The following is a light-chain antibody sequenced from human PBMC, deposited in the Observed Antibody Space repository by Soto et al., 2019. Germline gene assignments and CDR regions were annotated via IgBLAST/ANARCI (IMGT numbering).Light chain of an antibody. J-gene: IGKJ4*01. V-gene: IGKV1-27*01. CDR1: QSISSY. Sequence: DIQMTQSPSSLSASVGDRVTITCRASQSISSYLNWYQQKPGKAPKLLIYAASTLHSGVPSRFTGGGSETDFTLTISSLQPEDVATYYCQQYNSAPLTFGGGTKVDNK. CDR2: AAS. CDR3: QQYNSAPLT.